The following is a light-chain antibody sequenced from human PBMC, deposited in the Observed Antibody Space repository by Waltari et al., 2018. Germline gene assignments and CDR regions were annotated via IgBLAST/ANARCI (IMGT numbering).Light chain of an antibody. J-gene: IGKJ1*01. Sequence: DIQMTQSPSSLSASVGDTVTITCRASQSISTWLDWYQQKPGKAPKLLIYKTSSLQSGVPSRFSGSGSGTDFTLTISSLQPEDFANYYCLQYSSSPWTFGQGTKVEIK. CDR1: QSISTW. V-gene: IGKV1D-16*01. CDR2: KTS. CDR3: LQYSSSPWT.